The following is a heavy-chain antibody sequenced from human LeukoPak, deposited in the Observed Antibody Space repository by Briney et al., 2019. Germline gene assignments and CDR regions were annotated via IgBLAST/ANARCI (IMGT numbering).Heavy chain of an antibody. D-gene: IGHD4-17*01. CDR1: GFTFNKYN. J-gene: IGHJ4*02. V-gene: IGHV3-23*01. Sequence: PGGSLRLYCAASGFTFNKYNMNWVRQAQGKGQEWVSSIAPKDEWTYYADSVKGRFTMSRDNSKSTLYLQMNSLRAEDTAMYYCAKDRISGDGDLHLDYWGQGTLVTVSS. CDR2: IAPKDEWT. CDR3: AKDRISGDGDLHLDY.